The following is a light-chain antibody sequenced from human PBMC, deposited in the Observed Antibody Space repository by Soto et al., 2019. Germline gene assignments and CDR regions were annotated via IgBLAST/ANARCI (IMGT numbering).Light chain of an antibody. J-gene: IGKJ3*01. CDR3: QQYNSYSGT. Sequence: DIPMTQSPSTLSASVGDRVTITCRASQSISSWLAWYQQKPGKAPKLLIYDASSLESGVPSRFSGSGSGTEFTLTISSLQPDDFATYYCQQYNSYSGTFGPGTKVDIK. CDR1: QSISSW. CDR2: DAS. V-gene: IGKV1-5*01.